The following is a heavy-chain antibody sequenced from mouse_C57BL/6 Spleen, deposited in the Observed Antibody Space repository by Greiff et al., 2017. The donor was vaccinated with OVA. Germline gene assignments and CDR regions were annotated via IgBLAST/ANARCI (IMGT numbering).Heavy chain of an antibody. CDR2: IDPETGGT. D-gene: IGHD1-1*01. V-gene: IGHV1-15*01. CDR1: GYTFTDYE. J-gene: IGHJ2*01. Sequence: QVQLQQSGAELVRPGASVTLSCKASGYTFTDYEMHWVKQTPVHGLEWIGAIDPETGGTAYNQKFKGKAILTADKSSSTAYMELRSLTSEDSAVYYCTRGDYYGRNAYFDYWGQGTTLSVSS. CDR3: TRGDYYGRNAYFDY.